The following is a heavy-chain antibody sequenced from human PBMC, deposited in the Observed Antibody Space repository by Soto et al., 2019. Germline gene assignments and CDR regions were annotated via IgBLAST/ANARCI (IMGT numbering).Heavy chain of an antibody. J-gene: IGHJ4*02. CDR3: ARVRDYYGSGSPYYFDY. V-gene: IGHV3-21*01. CDR2: ISSSSSYI. CDR1: GVTFSSYS. Sequence: GGPLRLSCAASGVTFSSYSMNWVRQATGKGLEWVSSISSSSSYIYYADSVKGRFTISRDNAKNSLYLQMNSLRAEDTAVYYCARVRDYYGSGSPYYFDYWGQGTLVTVSS. D-gene: IGHD3-10*01.